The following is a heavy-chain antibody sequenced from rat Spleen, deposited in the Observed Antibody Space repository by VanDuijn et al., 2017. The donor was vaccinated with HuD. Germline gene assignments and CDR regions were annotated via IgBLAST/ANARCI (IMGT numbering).Heavy chain of an antibody. J-gene: IGHJ2*01. V-gene: IGHV5-17*01. Sequence: EVQLVESGGGLVQPGRSLKISCAASGFTFSDYAMAWVRQAPKKGLEWVATIIYDGSSTYYRDSVKGRFTISRDNAKITLYLQMDSLRSEETATYYCARQGVYYGFEYFDYWGQGVMVTVSS. D-gene: IGHD1-6*01. CDR2: IIYDGSST. CDR3: ARQGVYYGFEYFDY. CDR1: GFTFSDYA.